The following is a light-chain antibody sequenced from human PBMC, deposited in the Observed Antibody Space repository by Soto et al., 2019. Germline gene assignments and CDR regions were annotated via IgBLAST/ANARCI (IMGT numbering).Light chain of an antibody. Sequence: AIRMTQSPSSLSASTGDRVTITCRASQGIRSYLAWYQQQPGKAPKLLIYAASTLQSGVPSRFSGSGSGTDFTLTISCLQSEDFATYYCQQYYSYPQAFGQGTKVEIK. CDR2: AAS. V-gene: IGKV1-8*01. J-gene: IGKJ1*01. CDR3: QQYYSYPQA. CDR1: QGIRSY.